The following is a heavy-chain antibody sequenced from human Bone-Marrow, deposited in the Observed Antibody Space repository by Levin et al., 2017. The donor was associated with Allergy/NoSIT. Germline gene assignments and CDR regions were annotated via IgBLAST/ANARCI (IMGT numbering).Heavy chain of an antibody. D-gene: IGHD5-24*01. Sequence: PSETLSLTCTVSGGAIRNFFWSWLRQSAGKGLEWIGRTSSSGSTYYNPSLQSRVSMSVDTTKNRFSLELTSVTAADTAVYYCARDPLLRDGVQTWDYYFDFWGKGTLVTVSS. CDR2: TSSSGST. CDR1: GGAIRNFF. V-gene: IGHV4-4*07. J-gene: IGHJ4*02. CDR3: ARDPLLRDGVQTWDYYFDF.